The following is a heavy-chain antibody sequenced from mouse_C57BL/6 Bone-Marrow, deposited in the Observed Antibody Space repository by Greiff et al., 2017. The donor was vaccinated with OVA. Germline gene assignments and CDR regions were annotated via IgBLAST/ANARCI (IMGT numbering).Heavy chain of an antibody. J-gene: IGHJ3*01. V-gene: IGHV5-17*01. CDR1: GFTFSDYG. D-gene: IGHD2-2*01. Sequence: EVKLMESGGGLVKPGGSLKLSCAASGFTFSDYGMHWVRQAPEKGLEWVAYISSGSSTIYYADTVKGRFTNSRDNAKNTLFLQRTRLRSEDTAMYYCARRLRRGAWFADWGQGTLVTVSA. CDR3: ARRLRRGAWFAD. CDR2: ISSGSSTI.